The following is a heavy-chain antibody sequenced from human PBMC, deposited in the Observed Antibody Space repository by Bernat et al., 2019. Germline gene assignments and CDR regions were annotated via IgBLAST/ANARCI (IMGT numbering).Heavy chain of an antibody. CDR1: GFTFSDHY. V-gene: IGHV3-72*01. J-gene: IGHJ6*02. D-gene: IGHD1-26*01. CDR3: VRSGALTQSPGTAYYYHGVDV. Sequence: EVQLVESGGGLVQPGGSLRLSCAVSGFTFSDHYMDWVRQAPGKGLEWVGRSRNKPNSYTTEYAASVRGRFTISRDASKNSLYLQMNSLKTEETDVYYCVRSGALTQSPGTAYYYHGVDVWGQGTTVTVSS. CDR2: SRNKPNSYTT.